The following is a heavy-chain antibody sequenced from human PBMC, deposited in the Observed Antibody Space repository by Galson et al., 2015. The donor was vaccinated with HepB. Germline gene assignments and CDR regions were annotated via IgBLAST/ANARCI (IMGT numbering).Heavy chain of an antibody. D-gene: IGHD3-22*01. J-gene: IGHJ4*02. CDR3: ARDTYYYDSSGYGSRGFDY. CDR2: INAGNGNT. CDR1: GYTFTGYA. Sequence: SVKVSCKASGYTFTGYAMHWVRQAPGQRLEWMGWINAGNGNTKYSQKFQGRVTITRDTPASTAYMELSSLRSEDTAVYYCARDTYYYDSSGYGSRGFDYWGQGTLVTVSS. V-gene: IGHV1-3*01.